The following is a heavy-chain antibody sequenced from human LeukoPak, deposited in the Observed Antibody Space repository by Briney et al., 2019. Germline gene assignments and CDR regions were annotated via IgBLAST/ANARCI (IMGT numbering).Heavy chain of an antibody. CDR3: ARARVISGYYQYYFDY. CDR2: IIPILGIA. V-gene: IGHV1-69*04. CDR1: GGTFSSYA. Sequence: VASVKVSCKASGGTFSSYAISWVRQAPGQGLEWMGRIIPILGIANYAQKFQGRVTITADKSTSTAYMELSSLRSEDTAVYYCARARVISGYYQYYFDYWGQGTLVTVSS. D-gene: IGHD3-22*01. J-gene: IGHJ4*02.